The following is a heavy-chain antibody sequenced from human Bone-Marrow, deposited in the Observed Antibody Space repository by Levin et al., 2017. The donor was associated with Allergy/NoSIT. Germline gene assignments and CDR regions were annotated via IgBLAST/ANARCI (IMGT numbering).Heavy chain of an antibody. CDR3: WQYQLVVEAAAMSYFDY. Sequence: ETLSLTCAATGLTFSSYVMSWVRQAPGKGLEWVSAITGTGDSTYYAESVKGRFTISRDNSKDTLYLQMNSLRAEDTAVYYCWQYQLVVEAAAMSYFDYWGQGTLVTVSP. CDR2: ITGTGDST. J-gene: IGHJ4*02. V-gene: IGHV3-23*01. D-gene: IGHD2-2*01. CDR1: GLTFSSYV.